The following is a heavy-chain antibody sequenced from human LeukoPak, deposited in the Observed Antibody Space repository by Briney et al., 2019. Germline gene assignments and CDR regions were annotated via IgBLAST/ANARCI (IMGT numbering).Heavy chain of an antibody. CDR1: GFDFSTYS. J-gene: IGHJ4*02. Sequence: GGSLRLSCAASGFDFSTYSIDSVRQAPGKGLERVSYISISSSNIYHADSVKGRFTISRDNAKNSLHLQMNSLRAEDTAVYYCARVGRSGWTVDYWGQGTLVTVSS. V-gene: IGHV3-48*04. D-gene: IGHD6-19*01. CDR3: ARVGRSGWTVDY. CDR2: ISISSSNI.